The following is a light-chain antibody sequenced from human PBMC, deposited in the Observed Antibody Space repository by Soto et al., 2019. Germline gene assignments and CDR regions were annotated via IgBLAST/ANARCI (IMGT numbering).Light chain of an antibody. V-gene: IGKV3-15*01. CDR3: QQYHNWPPQYT. J-gene: IGKJ2*01. Sequence: EIVMTQSPASLSVSPGDGATLSCRASQSVASNVAWYQQKPRQRPRLLIHGASTRAVGVPARFSGSGSGTAFTLTISSLQSEDFAVYYCQQYHNWPPQYTFGQGTKLQIK. CDR1: QSVASN. CDR2: GAS.